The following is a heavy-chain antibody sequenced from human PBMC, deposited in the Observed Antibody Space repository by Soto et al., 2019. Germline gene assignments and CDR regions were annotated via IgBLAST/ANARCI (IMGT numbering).Heavy chain of an antibody. CDR3: VRPNFGALTHFDF. D-gene: IGHD3-16*01. V-gene: IGHV5-51*01. J-gene: IGHJ4*01. Sequence: GESLKISCKAIGYTFTNYWIGWVRQTPGKGLEWMGIIFPGDSDTRYNPSFEGQVTVSADESISTAYLQWNTLKASDTAMYYCVRPNFGALTHFDFWGQEPWSPSPQ. CDR2: IFPGDSDT. CDR1: GYTFTNYW.